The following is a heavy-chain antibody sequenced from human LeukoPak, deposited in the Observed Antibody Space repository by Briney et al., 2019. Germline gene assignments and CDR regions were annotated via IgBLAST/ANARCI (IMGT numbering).Heavy chain of an antibody. CDR3: ARGWGLTSIGAFDI. D-gene: IGHD2-21*02. CDR1: GGSISSSSYY. V-gene: IGHV4-39*01. Sequence: SETLSLTCTVSGGSISSSSYYWGWIRQPPGKGLEWIGSIYYSGSTYYNPSLKSRVTISVDTSKNQFSLKLSSVTAADTAVYYCARGWGLTSIGAFDIWGQGTMVTVSS. CDR2: IYYSGST. J-gene: IGHJ3*02.